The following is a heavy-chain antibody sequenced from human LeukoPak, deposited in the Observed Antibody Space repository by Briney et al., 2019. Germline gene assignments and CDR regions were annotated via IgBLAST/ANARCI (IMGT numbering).Heavy chain of an antibody. V-gene: IGHV4-59*01. CDR1: GGSISSYY. CDR2: IYYSGST. CDR3: ARDSSLRYFDWLSPSYFYL. D-gene: IGHD3-9*01. Sequence: SETLSLTCTVSGGSISSYYWSWIRQPPGKGLEWIGYIYYSGSTNYNPSLKSRVTISVDTSMNQFSLKPSSVTAADTAVYYCARDSSLRYFDWLSPSYFYLWGRGTLVTVSS. J-gene: IGHJ2*01.